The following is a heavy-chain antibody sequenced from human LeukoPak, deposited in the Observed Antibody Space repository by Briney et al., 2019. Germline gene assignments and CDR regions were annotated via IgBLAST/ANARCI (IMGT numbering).Heavy chain of an antibody. CDR2: IYTSGST. V-gene: IGHV4-4*07. CDR3: AREYGDKYYYYYYMDV. CDR1: GGSISSYY. D-gene: IGHD4-17*01. Sequence: SETLSLTCTVSGGSISSYYWSWIRQPAGKGLEWIGRIYTSGSTNYNPSLKSRVTMSVDTSKNQFSLKLSSVTAADTAVYYCAREYGDKYYYYYYMDVWGKGTTVTISS. J-gene: IGHJ6*03.